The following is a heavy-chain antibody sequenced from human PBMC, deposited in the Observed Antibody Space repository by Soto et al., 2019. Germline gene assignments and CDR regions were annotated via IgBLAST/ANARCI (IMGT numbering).Heavy chain of an antibody. Sequence: EVPLVESGGGVVRPGGSLRLSCAASGFSFDDYGMSWVRQAPGKGLEWVAGINWNGDRSGHADSVKGRFTNSRDNAKNSLYLQMNSLGVEDTAFYLCAREEEASAGTKWFHPWGQGTLVTVYS. V-gene: IGHV3-20*01. CDR1: GFSFDDYG. CDR3: AREEEASAGTKWFHP. CDR2: INWNGDRS. J-gene: IGHJ5*02. D-gene: IGHD6-13*01.